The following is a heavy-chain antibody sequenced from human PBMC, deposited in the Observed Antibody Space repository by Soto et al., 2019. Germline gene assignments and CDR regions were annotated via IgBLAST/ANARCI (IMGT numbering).Heavy chain of an antibody. D-gene: IGHD3-3*01. Sequence: QVQLQQWGAGLLKPSETLSLTCAVYGGSFSGDYWSWICQPPGKGLEWIGEVNHSGSTNYNSSLKSLVTISVDTSKNQFALKLSSGTAADTAVYYCARGCHDLDYWGQGTLVTVSS. V-gene: IGHV4-34*01. CDR2: VNHSGST. CDR1: GGSFSGDY. CDR3: ARGCHDLDY. J-gene: IGHJ4*02.